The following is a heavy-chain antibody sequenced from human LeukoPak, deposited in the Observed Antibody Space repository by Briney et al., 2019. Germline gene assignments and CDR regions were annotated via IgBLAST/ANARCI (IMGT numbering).Heavy chain of an antibody. V-gene: IGHV3-23*01. D-gene: IGHD2-21*01. J-gene: IGHJ4*02. Sequence: GGSLRLSCAASGFTFSSYAMSWVRQAPGKGLEWVSAISGSGGSTYYADSVKGRFTISRDNSKNTLYLQMNSLRAEDTAVYYCARDVRPSLIRGDYYFDYWGQGTLVTVSS. CDR2: ISGSGGST. CDR1: GFTFSSYA. CDR3: ARDVRPSLIRGDYYFDY.